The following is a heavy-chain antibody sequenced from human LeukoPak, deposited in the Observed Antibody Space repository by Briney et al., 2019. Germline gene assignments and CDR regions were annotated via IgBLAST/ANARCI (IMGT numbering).Heavy chain of an antibody. CDR1: GGSISSGRYY. V-gene: IGHV4-31*03. D-gene: IGHD3-22*01. J-gene: IGHJ4*02. CDR2: IHHNGST. Sequence: SQTLSLTCTVSGGSISSGRYYWNWIRQHPGKGLEWIGYIHHNGSTYSNPSLRSRLTISVDTSKNQFSLKLSSVTDADTAVYYCARDNSGYLVLDYWGQGSLVTVSP. CDR3: ARDNSGYLVLDY.